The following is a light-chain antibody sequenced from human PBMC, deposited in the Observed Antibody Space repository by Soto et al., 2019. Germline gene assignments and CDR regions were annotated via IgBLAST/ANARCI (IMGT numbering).Light chain of an antibody. Sequence: DIQMTQSPSTLSASVGDRVTITCRASQSISSWLAWYQQKPGKAPKLLIYDASSLESGVPSRFSGSGSGTEFTLTISSLQXDDFATYYCQQYNSYAFGGGTKVEIK. CDR1: QSISSW. CDR3: QQYNSYA. CDR2: DAS. J-gene: IGKJ4*01. V-gene: IGKV1-5*01.